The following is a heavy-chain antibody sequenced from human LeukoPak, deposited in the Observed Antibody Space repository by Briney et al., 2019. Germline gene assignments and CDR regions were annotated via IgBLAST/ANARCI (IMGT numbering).Heavy chain of an antibody. V-gene: IGHV1-8*01. Sequence: ASVKVSCKASGYTFTSYDINWVRQATGQGLEWMGWMNANRGNTGYPQTFQGRVTMTRNTSISTAYMELSSLRSEDTAVYYCVRGRGNGRPENYFDYWGQGTLVTVSS. CDR3: VRGRGNGRPENYFDY. CDR2: MNANRGNT. J-gene: IGHJ4*02. D-gene: IGHD2-8*01. CDR1: GYTFTSYD.